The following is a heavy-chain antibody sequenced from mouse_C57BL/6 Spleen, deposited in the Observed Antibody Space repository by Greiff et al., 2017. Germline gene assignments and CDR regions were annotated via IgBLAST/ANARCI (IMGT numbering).Heavy chain of an antibody. D-gene: IGHD1-1*01. CDR1: GYTFTSYW. V-gene: IGHV1-5*01. CDR3: TLDYYGSSPAWFAY. Sequence: VQLQQSGTVLARPGASVKMSCKTSGYTFTSYWMHWVKQRPGQGLEWIGATYPGNSDTSYNQKFKGKAKLTAVTSASTAYMELSSLTNEDSAVYYCTLDYYGSSPAWFAYWGQGTLVTVSA. CDR2: TYPGNSDT. J-gene: IGHJ3*01.